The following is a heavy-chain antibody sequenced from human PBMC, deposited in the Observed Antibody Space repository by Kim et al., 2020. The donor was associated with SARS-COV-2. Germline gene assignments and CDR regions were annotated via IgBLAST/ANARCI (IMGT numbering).Heavy chain of an antibody. Sequence: SETLSLTCTVSGYSISSGYYWGWIRQPPGKGLEWIGSIYHSGSTYYNPSLKSRVNISVDTSKNQFSLKLSSVTAADTAAYYCARDGDYGSGSPPIDYWG. V-gene: IGHV4-38-2*02. J-gene: IGHJ4*01. D-gene: IGHD3-10*01. CDR1: GYSISSGYY. CDR3: ARDGDYGSGSPPIDY. CDR2: IYHSGST.